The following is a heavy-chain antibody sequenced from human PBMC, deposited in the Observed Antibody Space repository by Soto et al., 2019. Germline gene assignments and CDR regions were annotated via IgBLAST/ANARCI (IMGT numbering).Heavy chain of an antibody. D-gene: IGHD5-12*01. CDR3: ARDGNSGYDWDYYYGMDV. CDR1: GFTFSSFA. J-gene: IGHJ6*02. Sequence: QVQLVESGGGVVQPGRSLRLSCAASGFTFSSFAMHWVRQAPGKGLEWVAVTSYDGSNTYYADSVKGRFTISRDNSENTLYLQMNSLTAEDTAVYYCARDGNSGYDWDYYYGMDVWGQGTTVTVFS. CDR2: TSYDGSNT. V-gene: IGHV3-30*01.